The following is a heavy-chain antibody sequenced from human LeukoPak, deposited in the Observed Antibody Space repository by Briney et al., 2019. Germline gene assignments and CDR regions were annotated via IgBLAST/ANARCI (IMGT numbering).Heavy chain of an antibody. CDR2: IRYDGSNK. J-gene: IGHJ4*02. V-gene: IGHV3-30*02. CDR1: GFTFSSYG. CDR3: ARDRSIIVGATLTPGIFDY. Sequence: GSLRLSCAASGFTFSSYGMHWVRQAPGKGLEWVAFIRYDGSNKYYADSVKGRFTISRDNSKNTLYLQMNSLRAEDTAVYYCARDRSIIVGATLTPGIFDYWGQGTLVTVSS. D-gene: IGHD1-26*01.